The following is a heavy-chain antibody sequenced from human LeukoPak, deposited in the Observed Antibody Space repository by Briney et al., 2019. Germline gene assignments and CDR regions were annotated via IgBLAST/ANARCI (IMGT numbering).Heavy chain of an antibody. CDR3: ARLSGPYYYGMDV. CDR2: IYYSGST. J-gene: IGHJ6*02. CDR1: GGSISSSSYY. Sequence: SETLSLTCTVSGGSISSSSYYWGWTRQPPGKGLEWIGSIYYSGSTYYNPSLKSRVTISVDTSKNQFSLKLSSVTAADTAVYYCARLSGPYYYGMDVWGQGTTVTVSS. D-gene: IGHD7-27*01. V-gene: IGHV4-39*01.